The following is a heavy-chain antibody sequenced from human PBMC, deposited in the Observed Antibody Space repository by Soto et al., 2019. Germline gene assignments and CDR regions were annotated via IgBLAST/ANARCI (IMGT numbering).Heavy chain of an antibody. Sequence: QVQLVESGGGVVQPGRSLRLSCAASGFTFSSYGMHWVRQAPGKGLEWVAVIWYDGSNKYYADSVKGRLTISRDNSKNTLYLQMNSLRAEDTAVYYCARDSIRGGCDYWGQGTLVTVSS. J-gene: IGHJ4*02. V-gene: IGHV3-33*01. D-gene: IGHD2-2*02. CDR2: IWYDGSNK. CDR3: ARDSIRGGCDY. CDR1: GFTFSSYG.